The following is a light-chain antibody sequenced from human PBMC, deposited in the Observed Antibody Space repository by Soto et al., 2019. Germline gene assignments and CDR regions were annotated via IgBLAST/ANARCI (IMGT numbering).Light chain of an antibody. V-gene: IGKV3-20*01. CDR1: QSVRSY. J-gene: IGKJ4*01. CDR3: QQYASSPLT. Sequence: IVLTQSPGTLSLSPGERATLSCRANQSVRSYLAWYQQRPGQAPRLLIYGASSRATGIPDRFSGGGFGTDFVLTISGLEPEDFALYYCQQYASSPLTFGGGTKVEIK. CDR2: GAS.